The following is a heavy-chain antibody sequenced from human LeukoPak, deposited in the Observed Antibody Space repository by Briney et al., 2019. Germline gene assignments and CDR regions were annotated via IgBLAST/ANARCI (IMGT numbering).Heavy chain of an antibody. V-gene: IGHV1-18*01. CDR2: ISAYNGNT. J-gene: IGHJ4*02. D-gene: IGHD5-24*01. CDR1: GYTFTSYG. Sequence: GASVKVSCKASGYTFTSYGISWVRQAPGQGLEWMGWISAYNGNTHYAQKLQGRVTMTTETSPSTAYMELRSLRSDATAVYYCARRADGYKLKGGYYFDYWGQGTLVTVSS. CDR3: ARRADGYKLKGGYYFDY.